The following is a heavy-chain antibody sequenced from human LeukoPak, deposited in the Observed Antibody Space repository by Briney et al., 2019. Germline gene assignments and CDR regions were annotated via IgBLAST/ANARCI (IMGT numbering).Heavy chain of an antibody. CDR1: GGTFSSYA. CDR2: IIPIFGTA. V-gene: IGHV1-69*06. D-gene: IGHD4-17*01. CDR3: ASPRVEVYGDYVEGYAFDI. Sequence: GASVKVSCKASGGTFSSYAISWVRQAPGQGLEWMGGIIPIFGTANYAQKFQGRVTITADKSTSTVYMELSSLRSEDTAVYYCASPRVEVYGDYVEGYAFDIWGQGTMVTVSS. J-gene: IGHJ3*02.